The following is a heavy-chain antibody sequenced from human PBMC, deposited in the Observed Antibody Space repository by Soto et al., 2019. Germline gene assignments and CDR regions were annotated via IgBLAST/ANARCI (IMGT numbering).Heavy chain of an antibody. V-gene: IGHV4-39*01. CDR3: ARLIKEGNWFDP. Sequence: QLQLQESGPGLVKPSETLSLTCTVSGGSISSSSYYWGWIRQPPGKGLEWIGSIYYSGSTYYNPSLKSRVTISVDTSKNQFSLKLSSVTAAGTAVYYCARLIKEGNWFDPWGQGTLVTVSS. CDR1: GGSISSSSYY. J-gene: IGHJ5*02. CDR2: IYYSGST. D-gene: IGHD3-10*01.